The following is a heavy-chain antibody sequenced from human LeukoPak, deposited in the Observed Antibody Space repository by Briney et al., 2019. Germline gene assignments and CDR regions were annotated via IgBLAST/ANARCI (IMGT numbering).Heavy chain of an antibody. Sequence: PSETLSLTCTVSGGSISTFYWSWIRQPPGKGLEGIGYVDYVGSTNYNHSLKSRVTISVDRSKNQFSLKLTSVTAADTAVYYCARHASDGSGWMYYFDYWGQGTLVTVSS. CDR3: ARHASDGSGWMYYFDY. D-gene: IGHD6-19*01. CDR1: GGSISTFY. V-gene: IGHV4-59*08. CDR2: VDYVGST. J-gene: IGHJ4*02.